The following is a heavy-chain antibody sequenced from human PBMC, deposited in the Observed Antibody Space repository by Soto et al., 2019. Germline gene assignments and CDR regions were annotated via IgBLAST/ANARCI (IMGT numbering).Heavy chain of an antibody. CDR1: GFTFSHYG. CDR3: ARYSGKYQGPIDY. Sequence: QVQLVESGGGVVQPGRSLRLSCAASGFTFSHYGIHWVRQAPGKGLEWLAVISDDGNNKHYADSVKGRFTVSRDNSKNTLYLQMNSLRAEDTAVYFCARYSGKYQGPIDYWGQGTLVTVSS. D-gene: IGHD1-26*01. V-gene: IGHV3-30*03. J-gene: IGHJ4*02. CDR2: ISDDGNNK.